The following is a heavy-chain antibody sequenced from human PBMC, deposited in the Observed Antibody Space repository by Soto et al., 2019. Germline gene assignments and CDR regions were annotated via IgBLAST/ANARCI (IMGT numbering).Heavy chain of an antibody. Sequence: GGSLRLSCAASGFTFSSYGVHWVRQAPGKGLEWVAVISYDGSNKYYADSVKGRFTISRDNSKNTLYLQMNSLRAEDTAVYYCARSITIFGVAPGAFDYWGQGTLVTVSS. D-gene: IGHD3-3*01. CDR3: ARSITIFGVAPGAFDY. CDR2: ISYDGSNK. V-gene: IGHV3-30*03. J-gene: IGHJ4*02. CDR1: GFTFSSYG.